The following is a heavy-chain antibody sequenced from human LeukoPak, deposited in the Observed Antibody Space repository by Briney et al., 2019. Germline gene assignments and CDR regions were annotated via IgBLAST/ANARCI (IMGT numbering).Heavy chain of an antibody. V-gene: IGHV4-4*07. D-gene: IGHD4/OR15-4a*01. Sequence: SETLSLTCTVSGGSISSYYWSWIRQPAGKGLEWIGRIYTSGSTNYNPSLKSRVTISVDTSKNQFSLKLCSVTAADTAVYYCARRYSGLDYGYFDYWGQGTLVTVSS. CDR3: ARRYSGLDYGYFDY. CDR2: IYTSGST. CDR1: GGSISSYY. J-gene: IGHJ4*02.